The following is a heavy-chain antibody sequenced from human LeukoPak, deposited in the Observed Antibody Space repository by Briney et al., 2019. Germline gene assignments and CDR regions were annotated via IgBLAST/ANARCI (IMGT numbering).Heavy chain of an antibody. CDR2: ISSSSSYI. Sequence: GGSLRLSCAASGFTFSSYSMNWVRQAPGKGLEWVSSISSSSSYIYYADSVKGRFTISRDNAKNSLYLQMNSLRAEDTAVYYCAKDMWHYDSSGYYWGQGTLVTVSS. CDR3: AKDMWHYDSSGYY. V-gene: IGHV3-21*01. CDR1: GFTFSSYS. J-gene: IGHJ4*02. D-gene: IGHD3-22*01.